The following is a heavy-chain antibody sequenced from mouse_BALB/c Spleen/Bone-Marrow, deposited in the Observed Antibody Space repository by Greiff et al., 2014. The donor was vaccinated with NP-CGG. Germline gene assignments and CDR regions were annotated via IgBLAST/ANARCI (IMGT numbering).Heavy chain of an antibody. D-gene: IGHD4-1*01. CDR1: GFPFSSYT. J-gene: IGHJ3*01. CDR2: ITNGGGST. CDR3: ATLTGTSY. V-gene: IGHV5-12-2*01. Sequence: EVQVVESGGGLVQPGGSLKLSCAPSGFPFSSYTMSWVRQTPEKRLEWVAFITNGGGSTYYPDTLKGRFTISRDDAKNTLYLQMSSLKSEDTAMYYCATLTGTSYWGQGTLVTVSA.